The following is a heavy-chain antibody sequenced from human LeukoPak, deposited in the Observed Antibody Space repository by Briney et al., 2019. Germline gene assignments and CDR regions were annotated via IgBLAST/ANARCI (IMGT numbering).Heavy chain of an antibody. V-gene: IGHV5-51*01. J-gene: IGHJ4*02. D-gene: IGHD3-3*01. CDR2: IYPGDSDT. Sequence: GESLKISCRGSGYSFTSYWIGWVRQMPGKGLEWTGIIYPGDSDTRYSPSFQGQVTTSVDKSISTAYLQWSSLKASDTAMYYCVRRGDHVSGTIDWGQGTLVTVSA. CDR1: GYSFTSYW. CDR3: VRRGDHVSGTID.